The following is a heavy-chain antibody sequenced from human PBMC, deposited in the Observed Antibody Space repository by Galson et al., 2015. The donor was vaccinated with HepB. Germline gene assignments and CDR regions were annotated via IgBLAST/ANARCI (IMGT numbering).Heavy chain of an antibody. CDR1: GFTFSTAW. V-gene: IGHV3-15*01. D-gene: IGHD3-22*01. CDR3: TSPYYYDSGGYYNY. Sequence: SLRLSCAASGFTFSTAWMTWVRQAPGKGLEWVGRIKSKTDGGTTDYAAPVKGRFTISRDDSKNTLYLQMNSLKTEDTAVYYCTSPYYYDSGGYYNYWGQGTLVTVSS. J-gene: IGHJ4*02. CDR2: IKSKTDGGTT.